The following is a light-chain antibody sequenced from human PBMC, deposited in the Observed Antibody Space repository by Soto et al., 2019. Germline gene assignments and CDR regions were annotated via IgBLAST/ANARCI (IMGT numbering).Light chain of an antibody. CDR2: GIS. J-gene: IGKJ4*01. V-gene: IGKV3-15*01. CDR3: QQYNNWPLT. CDR1: QSVRSN. Sequence: EVVMAQSPDILSVSPGGRATLSCRASQSVRSNLAWYQQKPGQAPRLLIYGISTRATDIPARFSGSGSGTEFTLTISSLQSEDFAVYYCQQYNNWPLTFGGGTKVDIK.